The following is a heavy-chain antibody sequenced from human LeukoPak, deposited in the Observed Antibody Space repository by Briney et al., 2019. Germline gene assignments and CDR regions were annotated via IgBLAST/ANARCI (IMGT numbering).Heavy chain of an antibody. V-gene: IGHV3-23*01. CDR1: GFTFSSYA. J-gene: IGHJ4*02. CDR3: AKDLSGPFDY. Sequence: PGGSLRLSCAASGFTFSSYAMSWVRQAPGKGLEWVSAISGSGGSTYYADSVKGRFTISRGNSKNTLYLQTNSLRAEDTAVYYCAKDLSGPFDYWGQGTLVTVSS. D-gene: IGHD6-19*01. CDR2: ISGSGGST.